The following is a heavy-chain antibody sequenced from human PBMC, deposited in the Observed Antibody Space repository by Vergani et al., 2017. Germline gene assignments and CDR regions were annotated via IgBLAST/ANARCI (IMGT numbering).Heavy chain of an antibody. Sequence: QVQLVQSGAELKKPGSSVKLSCKASGVPFSNAGYSWIRQAPGQGLEWMGRIIPLYGSTDYTHTFQGRLTFSADELSNTVDMELGSLTSEDTSVYFCAREETASGDYYFENWGQGTPVTVS. CDR2: IIPLYGST. CDR1: GVPFSNAG. J-gene: IGHJ4*02. CDR3: AREETASGDYYFEN. V-gene: IGHV1-69*15. D-gene: IGHD3-3*01.